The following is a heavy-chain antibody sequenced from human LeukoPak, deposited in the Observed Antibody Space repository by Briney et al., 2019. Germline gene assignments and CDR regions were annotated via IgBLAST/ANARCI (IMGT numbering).Heavy chain of an antibody. J-gene: IGHJ4*02. V-gene: IGHV3-43*02. CDR1: GFTFDYYA. CDR3: AKDTWELPTSLSRYGDFDY. CDR2: ISGDGGST. Sequence: GGSLRLSCAASGFTFDYYAMHWVRQAPGKGLEWVSLISGDGGSTYYADSVKGRFTISRDNSKNSLYLQMNSLRTEDTALYYCAKDTWELPTSLSRYGDFDYWGQGTLVTVSS. D-gene: IGHD1-26*01.